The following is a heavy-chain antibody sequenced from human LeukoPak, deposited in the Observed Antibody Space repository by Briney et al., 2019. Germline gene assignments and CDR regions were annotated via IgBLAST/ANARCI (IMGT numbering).Heavy chain of an antibody. CDR2: INPNSGGT. Sequence: APVKVSCKASGYTFTGYYMHWVRQAPGQGLEWMGWINPNSGGTNYAQKFQGRVTMTRDTPISTAYMELSRLRSDDTAVYYCASGLGAGSGTDYYHYGMDVWGQGTTVTVSS. CDR1: GYTFTGYY. V-gene: IGHV1-2*02. J-gene: IGHJ6*02. D-gene: IGHD3-10*01. CDR3: ASGLGAGSGTDYYHYGMDV.